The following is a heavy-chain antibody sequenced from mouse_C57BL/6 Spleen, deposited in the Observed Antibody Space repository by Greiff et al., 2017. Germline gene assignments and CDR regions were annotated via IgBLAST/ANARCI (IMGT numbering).Heavy chain of an antibody. Sequence: VQLQPSGAELVQPGASVTLSCTASGFNIKDYYMHWVKQRTEQGLERIGRIDPEDGETKYAPKFQGKATITANTSSNTAYLQRSSLTSEDTAVYYCASSGSSPLYAMDYWGQGTSVTVSS. CDR3: ASSGSSPLYAMDY. CDR2: IDPEDGET. V-gene: IGHV14-2*01. J-gene: IGHJ4*01. CDR1: GFNIKDYY. D-gene: IGHD1-1*01.